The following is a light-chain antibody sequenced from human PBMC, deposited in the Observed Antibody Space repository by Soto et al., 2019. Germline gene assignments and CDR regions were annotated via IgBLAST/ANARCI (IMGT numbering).Light chain of an antibody. J-gene: IGKJ1*01. CDR2: DAS. Sequence: EIVLTQSPDTLSLSPGERATLSCRASQSVSGYLGWYQQKPGQAPRLLIYDASNRAYGVPARFRGSGSGTNFTLTISSLQPDDFATYYCQQYNSYSFGQGTKVEIK. CDR3: QQYNSYS. V-gene: IGKV3-11*01. CDR1: QSVSGY.